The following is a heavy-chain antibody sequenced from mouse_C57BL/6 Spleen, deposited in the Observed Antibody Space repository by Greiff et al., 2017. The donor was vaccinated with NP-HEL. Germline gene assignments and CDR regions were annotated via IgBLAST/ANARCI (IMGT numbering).Heavy chain of an antibody. Sequence: EVKLVESGPGLVKPSQSLSLTCSVTGYSITSGYYWNWIRQFPGNKLEWMGYISYDGSNNYNPSLKNRISITRDTSKNQFFLKLNSVTTEDTATYYCARDPPYYGSSYYFDYWGQGTTLTVSS. CDR2: ISYDGSN. J-gene: IGHJ2*01. CDR3: ARDPPYYGSSYYFDY. CDR1: GYSITSGYY. V-gene: IGHV3-6*01. D-gene: IGHD1-1*01.